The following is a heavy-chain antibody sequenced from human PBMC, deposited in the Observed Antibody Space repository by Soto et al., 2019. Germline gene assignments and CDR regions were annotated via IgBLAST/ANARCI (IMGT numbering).Heavy chain of an antibody. CDR1: GGSINSGDYA. CDR2: IYHSGST. V-gene: IGHV4-30-2*01. CDR3: AGIRIAAAGGGLDV. Sequence: LQLQESGSGLVKPSQTLSLTCGVSGGSINSGDYAWSWIRQPPGKGLEWMGYIYHSGSTYYNPSLKSRVTILVDRSKNQFSLKLSCVTAADTAVYYCAGIRIAAAGGGLDVWGQGTTVTVSS. D-gene: IGHD6-13*01. J-gene: IGHJ6*02.